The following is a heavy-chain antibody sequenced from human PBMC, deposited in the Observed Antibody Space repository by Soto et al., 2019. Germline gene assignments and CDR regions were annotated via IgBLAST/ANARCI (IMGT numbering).Heavy chain of an antibody. V-gene: IGHV3-23*05. Sequence: GGSLRLSCAASGFTFSIYAMTWVSQAPGKGLECVSGIYGSGAGIEYADSVKGRFTISRDNSKNTLYLQMNSLRAEDTAVYYCAKDAVAGDGLWLIDHWGQGTLVTVSS. CDR3: AKDAVAGDGLWLIDH. D-gene: IGHD2-21*02. CDR1: GFTFSIYA. J-gene: IGHJ4*02. CDR2: IYGSGAGI.